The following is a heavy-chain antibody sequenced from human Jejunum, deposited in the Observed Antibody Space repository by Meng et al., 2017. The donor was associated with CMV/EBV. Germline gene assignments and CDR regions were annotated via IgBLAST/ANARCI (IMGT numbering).Heavy chain of an antibody. Sequence: SVFSLSTGSVGVGWIRQPPGKAPEWLAHIFWNDDKTYRPSLKNRLTITRGTSDNQVVLTMTNMDPVDTGTYYCAHSGGESHYGNHFEYWGQGTLVTVSS. CDR3: AHSGGESHYGNHFEY. CDR1: VFSLSTGSVG. D-gene: IGHD1-26*01. J-gene: IGHJ4*02. V-gene: IGHV2-5*01. CDR2: IFWNDDK.